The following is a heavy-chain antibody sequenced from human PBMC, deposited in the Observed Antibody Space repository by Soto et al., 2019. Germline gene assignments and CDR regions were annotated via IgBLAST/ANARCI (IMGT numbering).Heavy chain of an antibody. Sequence: PSETLSLTCTVSGGSLSNYYWSWIRQPPGKGLEWIGFIYYSGSTSYNPSLKSRVTMSVDTSKNQFSLNLNSVTAADTAVYYCARGPPLGFWGQGTLVTVSS. CDR3: ARGPPLGF. V-gene: IGHV4-59*12. CDR1: GGSLSNYY. CDR2: IYYSGST. J-gene: IGHJ4*02.